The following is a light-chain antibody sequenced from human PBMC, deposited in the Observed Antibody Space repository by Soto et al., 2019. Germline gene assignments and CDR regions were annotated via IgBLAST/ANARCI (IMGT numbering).Light chain of an antibody. CDR2: GTS. CDR3: QQPDT. CDR1: QSVSSTY. J-gene: IGKJ5*01. V-gene: IGKV3-20*01. Sequence: EITLTQSQGTLSLSPGERATLSCRASQSVSSTYLAWYQQKPGQAPRLLIYGTSSRATGIPDRFSGSGSGTDFTLTISRLEPEDFAVYYCQQPDTFGQGTRLEIK.